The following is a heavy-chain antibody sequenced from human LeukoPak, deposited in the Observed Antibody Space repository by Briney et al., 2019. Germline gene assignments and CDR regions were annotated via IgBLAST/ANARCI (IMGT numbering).Heavy chain of an antibody. CDR1: GYTFTGYY. CDR2: INPNSGGT. V-gene: IGHV1-2*02. J-gene: IGHJ6*03. CDR3: ARGGGGSGWYEYYYYYMDV. D-gene: IGHD6-19*01. Sequence: ASVKVSCKASGYTFTGYYMHWVRQAPGQGLEWMGWINPNSGGTNYAQKFQGRVTMTRDTSISTAYMELSRLRSDDTAVYYWARGGGGSGWYEYYYYYMDVWGKGTTVTVSS.